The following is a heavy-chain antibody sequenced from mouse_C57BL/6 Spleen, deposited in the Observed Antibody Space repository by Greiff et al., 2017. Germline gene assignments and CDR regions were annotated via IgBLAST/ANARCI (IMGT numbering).Heavy chain of an antibody. V-gene: IGHV10-3*01. CDR1: GFTFNTYA. CDR2: IISKSSNYAT. J-gene: IGHJ3*01. D-gene: IGHD1-1*02. CDR3: VREGGFYREFAY. Sequence: EVQRVESGGGLVQPKGSLKLSCAASGFTFNTYAMHWVRQAPGKGLEWVARIISKSSNYATYYADSVKDRFTISRDDSQSMLYLQMNNLKTEDTAMYYCVREGGFYREFAYWGQGTLVTVSA.